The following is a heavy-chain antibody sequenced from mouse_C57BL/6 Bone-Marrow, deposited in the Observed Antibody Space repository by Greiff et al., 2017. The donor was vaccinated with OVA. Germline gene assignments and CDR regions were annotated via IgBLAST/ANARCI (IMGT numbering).Heavy chain of an antibody. CDR2: INPYNGGT. Sequence: DVQLQESGPVLVKPGASVKMSCKASGYTFTDYYMNWVKQSHGKSLEWIGVINPYNGGTSYNQKFKGKATLTVDKSSSTAYMELNSLTSEDSAVYYCARRAPGAMDYWGQGTSVTVSS. CDR3: ARRAPGAMDY. D-gene: IGHD1-3*01. J-gene: IGHJ4*01. CDR1: GYTFTDYY. V-gene: IGHV1-19*01.